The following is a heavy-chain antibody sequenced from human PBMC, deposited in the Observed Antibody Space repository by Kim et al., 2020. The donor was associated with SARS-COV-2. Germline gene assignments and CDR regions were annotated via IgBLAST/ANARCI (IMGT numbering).Heavy chain of an antibody. V-gene: IGHV4-39*01. Sequence: SETLSLTCTVSGGSISSSSYYWGWIRQPPGKGLEWIGSIYYSGSTYYNPSLKSRVTISVDTSKNQFSLKLSSVTAADTAVYYCAVGGTGIMITFGGVIVRAPFSVWGQGTTVTVSS. CDR3: AVGGTGIMITFGGVIVRAPFSV. CDR1: GGSISSSSYY. CDR2: IYYSGST. J-gene: IGHJ6*02. D-gene: IGHD3-16*02.